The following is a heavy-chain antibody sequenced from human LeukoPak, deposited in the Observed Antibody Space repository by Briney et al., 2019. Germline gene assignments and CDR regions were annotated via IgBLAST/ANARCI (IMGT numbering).Heavy chain of an antibody. CDR1: GFTFSNYY. CDR2: TRNKANSYTT. V-gene: IGHV3-72*01. CDR3: ARWGVGDY. J-gene: IGHJ4*02. Sequence: GGSLRLSCAASGFTFSNYYMSWIRQAPGKGLEWVGRTRNKANSYTTEYAASVRGRFTISRDDSKNSLYLQMNSLRAEDTAVYYCARWGVGDYWGQGTLVTVSS. D-gene: IGHD1-26*01.